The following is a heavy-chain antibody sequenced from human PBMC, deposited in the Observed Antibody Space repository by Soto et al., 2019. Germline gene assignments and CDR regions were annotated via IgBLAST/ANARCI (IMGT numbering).Heavy chain of an antibody. V-gene: IGHV4-34*01. J-gene: IGHJ4*02. CDR2: INHSGST. CDR3: ARADSSGWYGGDFDY. CDR1: GGSFSGYY. D-gene: IGHD6-19*01. Sequence: SETLSLTCAVYGGSFSGYYWSWIRQPPGKGLEWIGEINHSGSTNYNPSLKSRVTISVDTSKNQFSLKLSSVTAADTAVYYCARADSSGWYGGDFDYWGQGTLVTV.